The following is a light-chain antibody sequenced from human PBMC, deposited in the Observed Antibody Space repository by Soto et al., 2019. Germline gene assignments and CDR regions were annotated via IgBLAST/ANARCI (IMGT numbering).Light chain of an antibody. CDR3: AAWDVSLKGFV. Sequence: QSVLTQPPSASGTPGQRVTFSCSGSSSNIGINTVNWYQQLPGTAPQLLISDNHRRPSGVPDRFSGSKSGTSASLAISGLQSEDAATYFCAAWDVSLKGFVFGTGTKVTV. J-gene: IGLJ1*01. CDR2: DNH. CDR1: SSNIGINT. V-gene: IGLV1-44*01.